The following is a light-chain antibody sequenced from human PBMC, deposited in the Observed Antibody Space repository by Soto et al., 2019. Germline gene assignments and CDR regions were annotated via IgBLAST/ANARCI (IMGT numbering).Light chain of an antibody. J-gene: IGLJ3*02. CDR2: GNS. CDR1: SSNIGGGYD. V-gene: IGLV1-40*01. CDR3: HSYTSSRSAL. Sequence: QSVLTQPPSVSGAPGQWVTISCTGSSSNIGGGYDVHWYQQLPGTAPKLIIYGNSNRPSGVSNRFSGSKSGNSASLAISGLQAEDEADYYCHSYTSSRSALFGAGTKLTVL.